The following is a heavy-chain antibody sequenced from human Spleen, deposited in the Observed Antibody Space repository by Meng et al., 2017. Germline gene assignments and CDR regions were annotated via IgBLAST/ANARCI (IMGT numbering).Heavy chain of an antibody. CDR2: ILPIFHTA. CDR3: ASDPYSIVVSGADHYGMDV. D-gene: IGHD1-26*01. J-gene: IGHJ6*02. CDR1: GGTFSSYV. V-gene: IGHV1-69*06. Sequence: SVKVSCKASGGTFSSYVISWVRQAPGQGLEWMGSILPIFHTANYAQKFQDRVTITADKSTATAYMELSSLRSEDTAVYYCASDPYSIVVSGADHYGMDVWGQGTTVTVSS.